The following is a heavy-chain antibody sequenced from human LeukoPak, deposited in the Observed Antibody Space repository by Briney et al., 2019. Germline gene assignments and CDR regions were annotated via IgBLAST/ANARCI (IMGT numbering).Heavy chain of an antibody. J-gene: IGHJ3*02. CDR1: GFTFSSYS. CDR3: ARSNDAFDI. Sequence: PGGSLRLSCAASGFTFSSYSMNWVRQAPGKGLEWVSIIYSGGSTFYADSVKGRFTISRDNSKNTLHLQMNSLRAEDTAVYYCARSNDAFDIWGQGTMVTVSS. D-gene: IGHD5/OR15-5a*01. V-gene: IGHV3-53*01. CDR2: IYSGGST.